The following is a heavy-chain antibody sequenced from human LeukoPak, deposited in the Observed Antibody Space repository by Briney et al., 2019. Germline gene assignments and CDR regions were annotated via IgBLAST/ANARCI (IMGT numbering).Heavy chain of an antibody. CDR1: GYTFTGYY. CDR2: INPNSGGT. Sequence: ASVKVSCKASGYTFTGYYMHWVRQAPGQGLEWIGRINPNSGGTNYAQKFQGRVTMTRDTSISTAYMELSRLRSDDTAVYYCARAEPKSYNWNYGDYWGQGTLVTVSS. D-gene: IGHD1-20*01. J-gene: IGHJ4*02. CDR3: ARAEPKSYNWNYGDY. V-gene: IGHV1-2*06.